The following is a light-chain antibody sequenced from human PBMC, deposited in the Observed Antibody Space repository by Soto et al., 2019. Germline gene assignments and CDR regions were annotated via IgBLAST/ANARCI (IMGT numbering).Light chain of an antibody. CDR3: QPYGNSPTTT. J-gene: IGKJ4*01. CDR2: DAS. Sequence: EIVANQSTGTLSWSPGVRPTVSSWASQSVSRYLAWYQHKPGQAPRLLXYDASNRANGIPASFSGSGSGTDFTLTLSGLQPEDFAVYYCQPYGNSPTTTFGGGTKVDIK. V-gene: IGKV3-11*01. CDR1: QSVSRY.